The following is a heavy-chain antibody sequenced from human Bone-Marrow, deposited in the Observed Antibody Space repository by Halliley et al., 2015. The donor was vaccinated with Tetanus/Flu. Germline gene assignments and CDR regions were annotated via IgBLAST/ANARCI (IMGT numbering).Heavy chain of an antibody. D-gene: IGHD1-26*01. CDR3: AKESYSGSYRFFQH. Sequence: SLRLSCAASGFTFSSFEMHWVRQAPGKGLEWVAVVIYDGSNKYYADSVKGRFTISGDNSKNTLYLQMNSLRVEDTAIYYCAKESYSGSYRFFQHWGQGTLVTVSS. J-gene: IGHJ1*01. CDR2: VIYDGSNK. V-gene: IGHV3-30*18. CDR1: GFTFSSFE.